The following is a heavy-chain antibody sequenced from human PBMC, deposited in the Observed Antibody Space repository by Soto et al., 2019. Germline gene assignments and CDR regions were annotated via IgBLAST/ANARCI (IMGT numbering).Heavy chain of an antibody. CDR3: ARSSSWYGFNS. J-gene: IGHJ4*02. D-gene: IGHD6-13*01. CDR2: IYYSGST. CDR1: GGSISSYY. Sequence: SETLSLTCTVSGGSISSYYWSWIRQPPGKGLKWIGYIYYSGSTNYNPSLKSRVTISVDTSKNQFSLKLSSVTAADTAVYYCARSSSWYGFNSWGQGTLVTVSS. V-gene: IGHV4-59*01.